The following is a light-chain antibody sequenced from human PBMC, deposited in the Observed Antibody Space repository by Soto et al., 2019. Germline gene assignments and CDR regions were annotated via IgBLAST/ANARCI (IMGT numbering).Light chain of an antibody. J-gene: IGKJ3*01. CDR1: QSISSW. CDR3: QQHNSYSS. Sequence: DIQMTQSPSTLSASVGGRVTITCRASQSISSWLAWYQQKPGKAPKLLIYKASSLESGVPSRFSGSGSGTEFTLTISSLQPDDFATYYCQQHNSYSSFGPGTKVDIK. CDR2: KAS. V-gene: IGKV1-5*03.